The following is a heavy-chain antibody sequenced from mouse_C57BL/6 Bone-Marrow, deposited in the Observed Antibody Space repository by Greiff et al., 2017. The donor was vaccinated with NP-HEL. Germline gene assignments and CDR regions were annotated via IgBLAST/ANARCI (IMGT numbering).Heavy chain of an antibody. CDR3: ARAYGNYLDY. Sequence: VQLKESGPGLVKPSQSLSLTCSVTGYSITSGYYWNWIRRFPGNKLEWVGSISYDGSNNYSPSLKNRISITLDTSKNQFFLKLNSVTDEDTATYYCARAYGNYLDYWGQGTTLTVSS. V-gene: IGHV3-6*01. CDR2: ISYDGSN. D-gene: IGHD2-10*02. CDR1: GYSITSGYY. J-gene: IGHJ2*01.